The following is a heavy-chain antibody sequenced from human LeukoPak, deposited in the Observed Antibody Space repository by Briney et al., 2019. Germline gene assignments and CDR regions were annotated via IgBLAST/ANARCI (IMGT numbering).Heavy chain of an antibody. D-gene: IGHD4-23*01. V-gene: IGHV1-2*02. CDR1: GYTFTGYY. Sequence: ASVKVSCKASGYTFTGYYMHWVRQAPGQGLEWMGWINPNSGGTNYAQKFQGRVTMTRDTSNSTAYMELSRLRSDDTAVYYCATDPLYGGNSNDAFDIWGQGTMVTVSS. J-gene: IGHJ3*02. CDR3: ATDPLYGGNSNDAFDI. CDR2: INPNSGGT.